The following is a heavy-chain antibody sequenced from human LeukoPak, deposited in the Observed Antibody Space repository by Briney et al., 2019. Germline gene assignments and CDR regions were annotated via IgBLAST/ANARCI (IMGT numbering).Heavy chain of an antibody. Sequence: GGSLRLSCAASGFTFSDYYMSWIRQAPGKGLEWVSYISSSGSTIYYADSVKGRFTTSRDNAKNSLYLQMNSLRAEDTAVYYCARVACSGGSCYSVYYYGMDVWGQGTTVTVSS. CDR3: ARVACSGGSCYSVYYYGMDV. J-gene: IGHJ6*02. D-gene: IGHD2-15*01. V-gene: IGHV3-11*01. CDR1: GFTFSDYY. CDR2: ISSSGSTI.